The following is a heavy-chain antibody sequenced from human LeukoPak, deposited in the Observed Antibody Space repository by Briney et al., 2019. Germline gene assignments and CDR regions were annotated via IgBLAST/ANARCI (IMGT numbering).Heavy chain of an antibody. V-gene: IGHV4-39*07. Sequence: SETLSLTCTVSGGSISSSSYYWGWIRQPPGKGLEWIGSIYYSGSTYYNPSLKSRVTISVDTSKNQFSLKLSSVTAADTAVYYCARDVGTITFGGVIVISPFFDCWGQGTLVTVSS. J-gene: IGHJ4*02. CDR2: IYYSGST. CDR3: ARDVGTITFGGVIVISPFFDC. D-gene: IGHD3-16*02. CDR1: GGSISSSSYY.